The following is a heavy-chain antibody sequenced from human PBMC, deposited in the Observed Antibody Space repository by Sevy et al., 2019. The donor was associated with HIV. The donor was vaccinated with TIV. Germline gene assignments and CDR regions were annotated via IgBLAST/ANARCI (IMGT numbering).Heavy chain of an antibody. J-gene: IGHJ6*02. V-gene: IGHV3-33*01. D-gene: IGHD3-9*01. CDR3: ARDEFYDILTGYYRSYYGMDV. CDR1: GFTFSSYG. Sequence: GSLRLSCAASGFTFSSYGMHWVRQAPGKGLEWVAVIWYDGSNKYYADSVKGRFTISRDNSKNTLYLQMNSLRAEDTAVYYCARDEFYDILTGYYRSYYGMDVWGQGTTVTVSS. CDR2: IWYDGSNK.